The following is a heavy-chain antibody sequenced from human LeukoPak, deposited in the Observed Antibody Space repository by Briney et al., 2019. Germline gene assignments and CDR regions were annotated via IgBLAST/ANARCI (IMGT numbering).Heavy chain of an antibody. CDR3: AASGYDYDYNYYMDV. J-gene: IGHJ6*03. CDR2: ISSSSSTI. Sequence: PGGSLRLSCAASGFTFSSYSMNWVRQAPGKGLEWVSYISSSSSTIYYADSVKGRFTISRDNAKNSLYLQMNSLRAEDTAVYYCAASGYDYDYNYYMDVWGKGTTVTISS. CDR1: GFTFSSYS. V-gene: IGHV3-48*04. D-gene: IGHD5-12*01.